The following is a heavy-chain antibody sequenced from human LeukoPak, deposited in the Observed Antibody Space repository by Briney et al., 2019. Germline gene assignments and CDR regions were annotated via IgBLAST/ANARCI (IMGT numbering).Heavy chain of an antibody. CDR3: AKDCCEGELVFGY. Sequence: GGSLRLSCAASGFTFSSYWMSWVRQAPGKGLEWVANIKQDGSEKYYVDSVKGRFTISRDNAKNSLYLQMNSLRAEDMAVYYCAKDCCEGELVFGYWGQGTLVTVSS. D-gene: IGHD1-26*01. J-gene: IGHJ4*02. V-gene: IGHV3-7*03. CDR1: GFTFSSYW. CDR2: IKQDGSEK.